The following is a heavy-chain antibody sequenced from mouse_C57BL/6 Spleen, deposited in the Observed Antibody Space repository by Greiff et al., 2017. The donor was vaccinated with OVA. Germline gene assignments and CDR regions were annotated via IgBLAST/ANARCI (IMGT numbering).Heavy chain of an antibody. Sequence: EVKVVESGGDLVKPGGSLKLSCAASGFTFSSYGMSWVRQTPDKRLEWVATLSSGGGYTYYPDSVKGRFTITRDNAKNTLYLQMSSLKSEDTAMYYCASLYYGNYGDAMDYWGQGTSVTVSS. CDR2: LSSGGGYT. CDR3: ASLYYGNYGDAMDY. V-gene: IGHV5-6*01. J-gene: IGHJ4*01. CDR1: GFTFSSYG. D-gene: IGHD2-1*01.